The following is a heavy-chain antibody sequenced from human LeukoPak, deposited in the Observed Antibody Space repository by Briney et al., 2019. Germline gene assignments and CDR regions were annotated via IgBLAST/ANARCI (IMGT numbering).Heavy chain of an antibody. V-gene: IGHV3-30*18. Sequence: GGSLRLSCAASGFTFSSYGMHWVRQAPGKGLEWVAVISYDGSNKYYADSVKGRFTISRDNSKNTLYLQMNSLRAEDKAVYYCAKDSSSGYLDYWGQGTLVTVSS. D-gene: IGHD3-22*01. CDR1: GFTFSSYG. CDR3: AKDSSSGYLDY. CDR2: ISYDGSNK. J-gene: IGHJ4*02.